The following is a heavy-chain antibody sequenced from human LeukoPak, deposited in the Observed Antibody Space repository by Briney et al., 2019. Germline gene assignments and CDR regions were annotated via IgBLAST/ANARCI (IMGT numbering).Heavy chain of an antibody. CDR1: GYTFTSYY. D-gene: IGHD6-13*01. CDR2: INPSGGST. Sequence: GASVKVSCKASGYTFTSYYMHWVRQAPGQGLEWMGIINPSGGSTSYAQKFQGRVTITRDTSTSTVYMELSSLRSEDTAVYYCARDWYTQDYSSRSEGAEYFQHWGQGTLVTVSS. J-gene: IGHJ1*01. V-gene: IGHV1-46*01. CDR3: ARDWYTQDYSSRSEGAEYFQH.